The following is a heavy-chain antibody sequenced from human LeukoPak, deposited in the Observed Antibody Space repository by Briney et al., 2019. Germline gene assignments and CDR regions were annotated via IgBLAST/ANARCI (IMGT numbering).Heavy chain of an antibody. V-gene: IGHV4-34*01. CDR3: ARTDTNYGYYFDH. CDR2: INHSGST. D-gene: IGHD4-11*01. J-gene: IGHJ4*02. CDR1: GGSFSDYY. Sequence: SETLSLTCAVYGGSFSDYYWSWIRQSTGKGVEWIGEINHSGSTNYNPSLKSLVTISVDTSKNQFSLKLSSVTAADTAVYYCARTDTNYGYYFDHWGQGTLVTVSS.